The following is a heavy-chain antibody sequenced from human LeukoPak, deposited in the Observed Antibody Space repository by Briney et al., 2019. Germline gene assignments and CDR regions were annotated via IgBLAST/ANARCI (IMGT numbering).Heavy chain of an antibody. Sequence: GGSLRLSCAASGFTFSSYGMHWVRQAPGKGLEWVSYISSSSSTIYYADSVKGRFTISRDNAKNSLYLQMNSLRAEDTAVYYCARVGYSSGYYVDAFDIWGQGTMVTVSS. J-gene: IGHJ3*02. V-gene: IGHV3-48*01. CDR1: GFTFSSYG. D-gene: IGHD3-22*01. CDR2: ISSSSSTI. CDR3: ARVGYSSGYYVDAFDI.